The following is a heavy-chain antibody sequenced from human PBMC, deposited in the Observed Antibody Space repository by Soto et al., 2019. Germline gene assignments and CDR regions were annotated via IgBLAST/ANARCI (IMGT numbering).Heavy chain of an antibody. CDR1: GFTFSSYA. CDR2: ISGSGGST. Sequence: GGSLRLSCAASGFTFSSYAMSWVRQAPGKGLEWVSAISGSGGSTYYADSVKGRFTIYRDNSKNTLYLQMNSLRAEDTAVYFCAKDNRRGGSSSSKGYWGQGTLVTVSS. CDR3: AKDNRRGGSSSSKGY. V-gene: IGHV3-23*01. D-gene: IGHD6-6*01. J-gene: IGHJ4*02.